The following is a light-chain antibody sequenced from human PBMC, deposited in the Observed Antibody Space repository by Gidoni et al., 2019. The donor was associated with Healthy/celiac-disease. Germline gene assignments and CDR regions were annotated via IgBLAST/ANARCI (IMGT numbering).Light chain of an antibody. V-gene: IGKV1-33*01. CDR3: QQYDSFPRT. CDR2: DAS. J-gene: IGKJ2*02. CDR1: QDISNY. Sequence: DIQMTQSPSSLSASVGDRVTITCQASQDISNYLNWYQQKPGKAPKFLIYDASKLGTVVPSRCSGSESGTDFTFTISSLQPEDVATYYCQQYDSFPRTFXQXTKLDLK.